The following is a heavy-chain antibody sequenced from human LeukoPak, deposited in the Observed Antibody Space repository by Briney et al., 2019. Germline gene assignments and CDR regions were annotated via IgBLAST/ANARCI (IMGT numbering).Heavy chain of an antibody. Sequence: PSETLSLTCAVYGGSFSGYYWSWIRQPPGKGLEWIGEINHSGSTNYNPSLKSRVTISVDTSKNQFSLKLSSVTAADTAVYYCARGPPEDFWSGYPPAEYIQHWGQGTLVTVSS. V-gene: IGHV4-34*01. J-gene: IGHJ1*01. CDR2: INHSGST. D-gene: IGHD3-3*01. CDR1: GGSFSGYY. CDR3: ARGPPEDFWSGYPPAEYIQH.